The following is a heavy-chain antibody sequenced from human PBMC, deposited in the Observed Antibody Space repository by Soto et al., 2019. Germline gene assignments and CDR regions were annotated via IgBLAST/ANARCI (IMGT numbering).Heavy chain of an antibody. CDR3: AKGSRMWTPDY. V-gene: IGHV1-3*01. CDR2: IAPGNGNT. D-gene: IGHD2-21*01. Sequence: QVQLVQSGAEVKKPGASVKVFCKASGYTFTDYAIHWVRQAPGQRLQLMGWIAPGNGNTKYSQNFQGRVTITRDTSATTAYMELSSLSSEDTAVYSCAKGSRMWTPDYWGQGTLVTVSS. J-gene: IGHJ4*02. CDR1: GYTFTDYA.